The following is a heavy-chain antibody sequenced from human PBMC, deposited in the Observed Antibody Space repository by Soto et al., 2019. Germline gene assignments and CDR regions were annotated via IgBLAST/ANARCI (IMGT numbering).Heavy chain of an antibody. CDR3: ARPFLTSYYSSEF. CDR2: VNLDGSTT. Sequence: GGSLRLSCAASGFTFSNYWMYWVRQVSGKGLVWVSRVNLDGSTTNYADSVKGRFTISRDNAKNTLYLQMNSLRAEDTAVYYCARPFLTSYYSSEFWGQGALVTVSS. J-gene: IGHJ4*02. CDR1: GFTFSNYW. V-gene: IGHV3-74*01. D-gene: IGHD3-9*01.